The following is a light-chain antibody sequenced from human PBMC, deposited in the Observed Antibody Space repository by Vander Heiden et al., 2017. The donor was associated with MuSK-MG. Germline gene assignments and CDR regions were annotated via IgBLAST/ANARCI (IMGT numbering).Light chain of an antibody. J-gene: IGLJ3*02. CDR3: QAWDSSTVV. V-gene: IGLV3-1*01. CDR1: QLGKKY. CDR2: QDS. Sequence: SYELTQPPSVSVSPGQTALITCSGDQLGKKYTSWHHQKPGQSPVLVIYQDSSRAAGIPERFSGSDSGNTATLTISETQAMDEDDYYCQAWDSSTVVFGGGTKLTVL.